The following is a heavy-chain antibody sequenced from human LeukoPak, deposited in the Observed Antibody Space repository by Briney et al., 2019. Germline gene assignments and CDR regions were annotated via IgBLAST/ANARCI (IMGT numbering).Heavy chain of an antibody. CDR1: GFTFSSYA. J-gene: IGHJ5*02. CDR3: ARGYSGYYGSGSYWRDWFDP. V-gene: IGHV3-64*01. Sequence: PGGSLRLSCAASGFTFSSYAMHWVRQAPGKGLEYVSAISSNGGSTYYANSVKGRFTISRDNSKNTLYLQMGSLRAEDMAVYYCARGYSGYYGSGSYWRDWFDPWGQGTLVTVSS. D-gene: IGHD3-10*01. CDR2: ISSNGGST.